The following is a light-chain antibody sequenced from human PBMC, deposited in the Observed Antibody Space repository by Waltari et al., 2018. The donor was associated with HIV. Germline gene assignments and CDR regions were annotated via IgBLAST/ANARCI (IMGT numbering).Light chain of an antibody. CDR1: TTDIVSSHP. V-gene: IGLV2-18*02. J-gene: IGLJ3*02. CDR2: EVN. CDR3: SSYTTSSTWV. Sequence: SALTQPPSVSGSLGPSVTTSGTGTTTDIVSSHPASWYHQPPGTAPNLILYEVNHRPSGVPVRFSGSKSGNTASLTISGLQAEDETDYFCSSYTTSSTWVFGGGTRLTVL.